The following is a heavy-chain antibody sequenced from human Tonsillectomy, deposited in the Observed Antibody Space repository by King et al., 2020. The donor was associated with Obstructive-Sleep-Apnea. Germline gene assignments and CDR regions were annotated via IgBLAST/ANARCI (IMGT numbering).Heavy chain of an antibody. CDR3: ARDPKSGQFDSSGFEY. CDR1: GFTLSFYA. Sequence: QLVQSGGGVVQPGGSLRLSCGASGFTLSFYAMHWVRQAPGRGLEWLAVITHDGNNQYYAASVKGRFTISRDNSKDTLYLQMSSLRPEDTGVYYCARDPKSGQFDSSGFEYWGQGSLVTVSS. V-gene: IGHV3-30-3*01. CDR2: ITHDGNNQ. D-gene: IGHD3-22*01. J-gene: IGHJ4*02.